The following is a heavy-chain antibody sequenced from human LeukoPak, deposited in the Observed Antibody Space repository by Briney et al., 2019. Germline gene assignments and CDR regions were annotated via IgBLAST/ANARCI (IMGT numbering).Heavy chain of an antibody. D-gene: IGHD3-3*01. CDR2: IWYDGSNK. CDR3: ARESYYDFWSGYSTGYYGMDV. Sequence: GGPLRLSCAASGFTFSSYGMHWVRQAPGKGLEWVAVIWYDGSNKYYADSVKGRFTISRDNSKNTLYLQMNSLRAEDTAVYYCARESYYDFWSGYSTGYYGMDVWGQGTTVTVSS. CDR1: GFTFSSYG. J-gene: IGHJ6*02. V-gene: IGHV3-33*01.